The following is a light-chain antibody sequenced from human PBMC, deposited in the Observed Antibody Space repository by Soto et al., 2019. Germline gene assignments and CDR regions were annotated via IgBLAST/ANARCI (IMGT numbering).Light chain of an antibody. CDR1: SSVY. V-gene: IGLV2-8*01. CDR3: SSHAGNNDFV. J-gene: IGLJ1*01. Sequence: QSVLTQPPSASGSPGQSVTISCTGTSSVYVSWYQQHPVKAPKLIIYEVNKQHSGVPDRFSGSKSGNTASLTVSGLQAEDEADYYCSSHAGNNDFVFGTGTKVTVL. CDR2: EVN.